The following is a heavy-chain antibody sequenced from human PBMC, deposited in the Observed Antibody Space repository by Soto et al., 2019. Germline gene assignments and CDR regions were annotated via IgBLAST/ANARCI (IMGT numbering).Heavy chain of an antibody. CDR1: GNSFTSYW. CDR2: IYPGDSDT. Sequence: PVESLTSCCKASGNSFTSYWIVWVLQMPGKRLEWMGIIYPGDSDTIYSPSFQGQVTISADKSISTAYLQWSSLKASDTAMYYCARHIWRGVAEGYYYGMDVWGQGTPVTVSS. D-gene: IGHD3-10*01. J-gene: IGHJ6*01. CDR3: ARHIWRGVAEGYYYGMDV. V-gene: IGHV5-51*01.